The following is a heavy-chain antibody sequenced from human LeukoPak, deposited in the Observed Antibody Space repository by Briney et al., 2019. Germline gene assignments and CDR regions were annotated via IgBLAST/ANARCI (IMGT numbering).Heavy chain of an antibody. J-gene: IGHJ6*02. CDR2: TYYRSKWYN. CDR3: ARVRVDTAMQWSVGAYYYYYGMDV. V-gene: IGHV6-1*01. CDR1: GDSVSSNSAA. Sequence: SQTLSLTCAISGDSVSSNSAAWNWIRQSPSRGLEWLGRTYYRSKWYNDYAVSVKSRITINPDTSKNQFSLQLNSVTPEDTAVYYCARVRVDTAMQWSVGAYYYYYGMDVWGQGTTVIVSS. D-gene: IGHD5-18*01.